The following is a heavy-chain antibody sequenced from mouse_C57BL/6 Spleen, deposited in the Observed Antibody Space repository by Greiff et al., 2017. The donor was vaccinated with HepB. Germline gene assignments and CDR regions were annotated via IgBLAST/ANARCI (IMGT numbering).Heavy chain of an antibody. CDR2: IYPGDGDT. D-gene: IGHD1-1*01. CDR3: AREEGNGSSYGGFAY. CDR1: GYAFSSYW. V-gene: IGHV1-80*01. Sequence: QVQLQPSGAELVKPGASVKISCKASGYAFSSYWMNWVKQRPGKGLEWIGQIYPGDGDTNYNGKFKGKATLTADKSSSTAYMQLSSLTSEDSAVYFCAREEGNGSSYGGFAYWGQGTLVTVSA. J-gene: IGHJ3*01.